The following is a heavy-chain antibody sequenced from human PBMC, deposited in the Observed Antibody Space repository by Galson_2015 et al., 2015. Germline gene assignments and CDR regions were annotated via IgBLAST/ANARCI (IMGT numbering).Heavy chain of an antibody. D-gene: IGHD6-6*01. Sequence: SLRLSCAASGFTFSTYAIHWVRQAPGKGLEWVAVISYDGSKKSSADSVKGRFSVSRDNSKNTVYLQMSSLRVEDTAVYYCARDRPKGLTSFDYWGQGTLVTVSS. V-gene: IGHV3-30-3*01. CDR1: GFTFSTYA. CDR2: ISYDGSKK. CDR3: ARDRPKGLTSFDY. J-gene: IGHJ4*02.